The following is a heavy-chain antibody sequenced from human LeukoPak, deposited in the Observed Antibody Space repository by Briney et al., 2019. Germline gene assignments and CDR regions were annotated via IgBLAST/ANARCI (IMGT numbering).Heavy chain of an antibody. J-gene: IGHJ4*02. CDR1: GFTFSSYG. Sequence: GGSLRLSCAASGFTFSSYGMSWVRQAPGKGLEWVSSLTGSGGTTYYADSVKGRFTISRDNSKNTLYLQMNSLGAEDTAVYYCAKVGIVVVEAATPPFDYWGQGTPVTVSS. CDR3: AKVGIVVVEAATPPFDY. D-gene: IGHD2-15*01. V-gene: IGHV3-23*01. CDR2: LTGSGGTT.